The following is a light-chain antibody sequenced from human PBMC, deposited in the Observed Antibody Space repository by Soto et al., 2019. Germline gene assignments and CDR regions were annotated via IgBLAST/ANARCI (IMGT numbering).Light chain of an antibody. Sequence: EIVMTQSPATLSVSPGESATLSCRASESIGAALAWYRQKPGQAPRLLIYGASTRATGIPVRFSGSGSGTEFTLTISRLEPEDFAVYYCQQYGSSPPYTFGQGTKLEIK. CDR3: QQYGSSPPYT. V-gene: IGKV3-15*01. CDR2: GAS. J-gene: IGKJ2*01. CDR1: ESIGAA.